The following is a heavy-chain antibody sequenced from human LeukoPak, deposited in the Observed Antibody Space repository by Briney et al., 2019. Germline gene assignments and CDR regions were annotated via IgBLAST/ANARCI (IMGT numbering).Heavy chain of an antibody. CDR3: ARPTRGYSYGFDY. J-gene: IGHJ4*02. V-gene: IGHV4-34*01. CDR1: GGSFSGYY. D-gene: IGHD5-18*01. CDR2: INHSGST. Sequence: SETLSLTCAVYGGSFSGYYWSWIRQPPGKGLEWIGEINHSGSTNYNPSLKGRVTISVDTSKNQFSLKLSSVTAADTAVYYCARPTRGYSYGFDYWGQGTLVTVSS.